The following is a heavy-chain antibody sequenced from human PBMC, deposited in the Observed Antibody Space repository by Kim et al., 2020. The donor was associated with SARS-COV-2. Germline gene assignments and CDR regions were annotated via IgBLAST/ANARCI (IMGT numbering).Heavy chain of an antibody. CDR3: ARDSLGSIDV. CDR2: MSYDGSNK. V-gene: IGHV3-30*01. CDR1: GFTFRTYA. J-gene: IGHJ6*02. Sequence: GGSLRLSCAASGFTFRTYAMHWVRQTPDKGLECVALMSYDGSNKKYADSVKGRFTISRDNSKNTLYLQMNSLRVEDSALYYCARDSLGSIDVWGQGTTVTVSS.